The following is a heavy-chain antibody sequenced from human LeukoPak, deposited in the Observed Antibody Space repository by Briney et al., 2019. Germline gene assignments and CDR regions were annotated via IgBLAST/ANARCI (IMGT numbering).Heavy chain of an antibody. D-gene: IGHD1-14*01. CDR2: INHSGST. CDR1: GGSFSGYY. Sequence: PSETLSLTCAVYGGSFSGYYWSWIRQPPGKGLEWIGEINHSGSTNYNPSLKSRVTISVDTSKNQFSLKLSSVTAADTAVYYCARSDAAEAPFDYWGQGTLVTVSS. CDR3: ARSDAAEAPFDY. V-gene: IGHV4-34*01. J-gene: IGHJ4*02.